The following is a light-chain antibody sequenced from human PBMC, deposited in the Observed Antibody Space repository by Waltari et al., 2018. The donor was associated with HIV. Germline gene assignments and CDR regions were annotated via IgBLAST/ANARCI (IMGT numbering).Light chain of an antibody. V-gene: IGLV3-1*01. J-gene: IGLJ1*01. CDR1: KLGDQY. Sequence: SYELTQPPSVSVSPGPTASITCSGAKLGDQYACWYQQKQGQSPVLVIYQDSRRPSGIPERFSGSNSGNTATLTISGTQAMDEADYYCQAWDSSTGVFGTGTKVTVL. CDR3: QAWDSSTGV. CDR2: QDS.